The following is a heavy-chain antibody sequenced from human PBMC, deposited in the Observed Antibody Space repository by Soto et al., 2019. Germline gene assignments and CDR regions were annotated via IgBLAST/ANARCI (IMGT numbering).Heavy chain of an antibody. CDR3: AGSPGGYDFWSGYSYYYGMDV. Sequence: KPSETLSLTCTVSGGSISSSSYYWGWIRQPPGKGLEWIGSIYYSGSTYYNPSLKSRVTISVDTSKNQFSLKLSSVTAADTAVYYCAGSPGGYDFWSGYSYYYGMDVWGQGTTVTVSS. CDR1: GGSISSSSYY. D-gene: IGHD3-3*01. V-gene: IGHV4-39*01. J-gene: IGHJ6*02. CDR2: IYYSGST.